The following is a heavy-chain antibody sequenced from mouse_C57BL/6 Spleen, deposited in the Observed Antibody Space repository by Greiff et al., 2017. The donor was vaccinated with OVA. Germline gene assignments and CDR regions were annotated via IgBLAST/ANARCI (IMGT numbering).Heavy chain of an antibody. J-gene: IGHJ4*01. D-gene: IGHD2-1*01. CDR2: IRNKANGYTT. Sequence: EVQGVESGGGLVQPGASLRLSCAASGFTFTDYYMSWVRQPPGKAPEWLALIRNKANGYTTEYTASVKGRFTISRDNSQNILYLQMNTLRAEDSATYYCVKGFYYGKEGAMDYWGQGTSVTVSS. CDR3: VKGFYYGKEGAMDY. V-gene: IGHV7-4*01. CDR1: GFTFTDYY.